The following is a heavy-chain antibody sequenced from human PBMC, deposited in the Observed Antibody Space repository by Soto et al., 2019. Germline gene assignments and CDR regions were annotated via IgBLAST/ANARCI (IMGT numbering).Heavy chain of an antibody. CDR2: ISGYNGNT. D-gene: IGHD3-10*01. CDR1: GYTFTSYD. CDR3: ARSDYYGSGGDGLDV. J-gene: IGHJ6*02. Sequence: ASVKVSCKASGYTFTSYDINWVRQATGQGLEWMGWISGYNGNTKYAQKIQGRVTMTTDTSTSTAYMGLRSLRSDDTAVYYCARSDYYGSGGDGLDVWGQGTTVTVSS. V-gene: IGHV1-18*01.